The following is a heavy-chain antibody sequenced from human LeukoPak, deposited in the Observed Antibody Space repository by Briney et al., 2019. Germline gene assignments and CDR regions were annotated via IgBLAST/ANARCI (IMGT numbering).Heavy chain of an antibody. V-gene: IGHV3-30-3*01. CDR2: ISYDGSNK. J-gene: IGHJ5*02. CDR1: GFTFSSYA. Sequence: PGRSLRLSCAASGFTFSSYAMHWVRQAPGKGLEWVAVISYDGSNKYYADSVKGRFTISRDNSKNTLYLQMNSLRAEDTAVYYCARLLGESTIYDLWGQGTLVTVSS. CDR3: ARLLGESTIYDL. D-gene: IGHD3-16*01.